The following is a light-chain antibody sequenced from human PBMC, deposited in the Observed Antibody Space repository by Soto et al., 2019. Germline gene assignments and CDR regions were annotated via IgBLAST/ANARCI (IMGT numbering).Light chain of an antibody. CDR1: QSLNIW. CDR3: QQYKAYSYT. J-gene: IGKJ2*01. V-gene: IGKV1-5*03. CDR2: KAS. Sequence: DIQMTQSTSTLSASVGDRVTITCRASQSLNIWLAWYQQKPGKAPKLLISKASSLESGVPSRFSGSGSGTEFTLTINSLQPDDFATYYCQQYKAYSYTFGQGTKLEMK.